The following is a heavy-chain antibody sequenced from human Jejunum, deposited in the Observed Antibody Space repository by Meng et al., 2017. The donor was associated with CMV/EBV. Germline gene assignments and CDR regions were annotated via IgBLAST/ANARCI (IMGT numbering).Heavy chain of an antibody. CDR2: INAYNGDT. V-gene: IGHV1-18*01. CDR3: ARASRVLGGFDY. J-gene: IGHJ4*02. CDR1: GYTFTNYG. Sequence: QAQVVQAGGEVKKPGASVKVSCKASGYTFTNYGITWVRQATGQGLEWMGWINAYNGDTNYAQTLQGRVTMTTDTSTSTAYMELRSLRSDDTAVYYCARASRVLGGFDYWGQGTLVTVSS. D-gene: IGHD3-16*01.